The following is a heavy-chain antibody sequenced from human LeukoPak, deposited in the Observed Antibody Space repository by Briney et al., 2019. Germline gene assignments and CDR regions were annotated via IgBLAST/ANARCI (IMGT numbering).Heavy chain of an antibody. CDR3: AKDLLSDSGVYFEY. CDR2: ISYDGSNK. D-gene: IGHD4-17*01. CDR1: GSTFSGYA. J-gene: IGHJ4*02. V-gene: IGHV3-30*04. Sequence: GGSLRLSCAASGSTFSGYAMHWVRQAPGKGLEWMAVISYDGSNKYYADSVKGRFTISRDNSKNTLYLQMNSLRAEDTAVYYCAKDLLSDSGVYFEYWGQGTLVTVSS.